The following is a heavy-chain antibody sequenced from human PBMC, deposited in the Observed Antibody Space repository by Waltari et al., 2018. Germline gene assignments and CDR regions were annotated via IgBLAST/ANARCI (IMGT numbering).Heavy chain of an antibody. J-gene: IGHJ5*02. V-gene: IGHV4-4*07. Sequence: QVQLQESGPGLVKPSETLSLTCTVSGGSISSYYWSWIRQPAGKGLEWIGRIYTSGSTNYNPSLKSRVTMSVDTSKNQFSLKLSFVTAADTAVYYCARETQYDFWSGYYRNWFDPWGQGTLVTVSS. CDR3: ARETQYDFWSGYYRNWFDP. CDR1: GGSISSYY. D-gene: IGHD3-3*01. CDR2: IYTSGST.